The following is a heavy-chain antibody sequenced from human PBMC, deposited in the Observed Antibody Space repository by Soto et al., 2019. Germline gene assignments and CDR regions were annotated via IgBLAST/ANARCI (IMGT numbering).Heavy chain of an antibody. CDR2: ISGSGGST. Sequence: EVQLFESGGGLVQPGGSLRLSCAASGLTFSSYAMSWVRQAPGKGLEWVSAISGSGGSTYYADSVKGRFTISRDNSKNKLYLQMNSLRAEDTAVYYCARLHLPALQGAFDIWGQGPMVTVSS. J-gene: IGHJ3*02. CDR1: GLTFSSYA. CDR3: ARLHLPALQGAFDI. D-gene: IGHD2-2*01. V-gene: IGHV3-23*01.